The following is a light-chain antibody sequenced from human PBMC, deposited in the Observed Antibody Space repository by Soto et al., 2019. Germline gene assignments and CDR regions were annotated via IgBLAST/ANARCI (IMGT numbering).Light chain of an antibody. CDR1: SSDVGGYNY. V-gene: IGLV2-8*01. J-gene: IGLJ1*01. CDR2: EVS. CDR3: SSYAGSNNFNV. Sequence: QSALPKPPSATGSPVQSVTISCTGTSSDVGGYNYVSWYQQHPGKAPKLMIYEVSKRPSGVPDRFSGSKSGNTASLTVSGLQAEDEADYYCSSYAGSNNFNVFGTGTKVTVL.